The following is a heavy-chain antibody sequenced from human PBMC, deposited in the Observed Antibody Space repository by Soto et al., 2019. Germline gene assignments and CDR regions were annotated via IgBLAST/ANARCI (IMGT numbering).Heavy chain of an antibody. D-gene: IGHD3-3*01. Sequence: PGGSLRLSCAASGFSFTGYGMHWVRQAPGKGLEWVALISYDGGNKYHADSVKGRFSISRDNSKKTVYLQMNSLRPEDTATYYCAKDHDFWSGYKPGTFDYWGQGVLVTVSA. CDR1: GFSFTGYG. CDR3: AKDHDFWSGYKPGTFDY. V-gene: IGHV3-30*18. CDR2: ISYDGGNK. J-gene: IGHJ4*02.